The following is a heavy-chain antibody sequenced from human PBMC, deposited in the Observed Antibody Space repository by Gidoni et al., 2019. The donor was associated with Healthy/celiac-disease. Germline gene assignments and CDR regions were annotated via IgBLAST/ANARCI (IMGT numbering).Heavy chain of an antibody. CDR2: INAGNGKT. CDR3: ARGPFYCSGGNCYSDWFDP. Sequence: QVQLVQSGAEVKKPGASVKVSCKASGYTFTTYTMHWVRQAPGQRLEWMGWINAGNGKTQYSQKFQGRATITRDTSASTAYMELSILRSEDTAVYYCARGPFYCSGGNCYSDWFDPWGQGTLVTVSS. CDR1: GYTFTTYT. V-gene: IGHV1-3*01. D-gene: IGHD2-15*01. J-gene: IGHJ5*02.